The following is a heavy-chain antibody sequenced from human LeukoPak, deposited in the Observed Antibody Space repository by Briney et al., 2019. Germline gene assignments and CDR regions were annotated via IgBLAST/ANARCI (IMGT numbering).Heavy chain of an antibody. J-gene: IGHJ5*02. CDR1: GGSIISSSYY. Sequence: SETLSLTCTVSGGSIISSSYYWGWIRQPPGKGLEWIGSIYYNGSTYYSPSLKSRVTISVDTSKNQFSLKLSSVTAADTAVYYCARRSSYCSSTSCSVWFDPWGQGNLVTVSS. CDR3: ARRSSYCSSTSCSVWFDP. CDR2: IYYNGST. D-gene: IGHD2-2*01. V-gene: IGHV4-39*01.